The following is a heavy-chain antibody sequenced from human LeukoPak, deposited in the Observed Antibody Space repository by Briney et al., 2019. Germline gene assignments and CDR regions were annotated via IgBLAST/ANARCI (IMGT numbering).Heavy chain of an antibody. CDR2: ISGSGGST. D-gene: IGHD6-6*01. CDR3: ANVGYSSSSGWFDP. V-gene: IGHV3-23*01. J-gene: IGHJ5*02. CDR1: GFTFSSYA. Sequence: GGSLRLSCAASGFTFSSYAMSWVRQAPGKGLEWVSAISGSGGSTYYADSVKGRFTISRDNSKNTLYLQMNSLRAEDTAVYYCANVGYSSSSGWFDPWGQGTLVTVSS.